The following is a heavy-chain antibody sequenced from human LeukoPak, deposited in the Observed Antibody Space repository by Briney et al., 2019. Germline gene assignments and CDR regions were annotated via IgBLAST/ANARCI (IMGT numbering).Heavy chain of an antibody. CDR3: ARLAGCSSSSCRSFDY. V-gene: IGHV1-2*02. Sequence: ASVKVSCKASGYPFTGYYLHWVRQAPGQGLEWMEWINPNSGFTNYAQKFQGRVTMTRDTSISTAYMELSRLRSDDTAVYYCARLAGCSSSSCRSFDYWGQGTLVTVSS. J-gene: IGHJ4*02. CDR1: GYPFTGYY. D-gene: IGHD2-2*01. CDR2: INPNSGFT.